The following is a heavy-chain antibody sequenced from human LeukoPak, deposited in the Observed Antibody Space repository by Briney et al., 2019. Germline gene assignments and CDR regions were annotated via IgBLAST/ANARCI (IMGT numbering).Heavy chain of an antibody. Sequence: GGSLRLSCAASGFTVSTNYMSWVRQAPGKGLEWVSVIYSGDTTFYADSVRGKFTISRDNSKNTLYLQMNSLRAEDTAVYYCASILRPSSGYYFDYWGQGTLVTVSS. CDR3: ASILRPSSGYYFDY. CDR1: GFTVSTNY. J-gene: IGHJ4*02. D-gene: IGHD3-10*01. CDR2: IYSGDTT. V-gene: IGHV3-66*01.